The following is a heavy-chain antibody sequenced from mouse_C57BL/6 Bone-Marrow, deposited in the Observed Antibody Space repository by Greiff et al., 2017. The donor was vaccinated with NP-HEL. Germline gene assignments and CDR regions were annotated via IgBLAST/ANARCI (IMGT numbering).Heavy chain of an antibody. CDR1: GYAFTNYL. CDR2: INPGSGGT. Sequence: VQLQQSGAELVRPGTSVKVSCKASGYAFTNYLIEWVKQRPGQGLEWIGVINPGSGGTNYNEKFKGKATLTAAKSSSTAYMQLSSLTSEDSAVYFCAREGAYWGQGTLVTVSA. J-gene: IGHJ3*01. V-gene: IGHV1-54*01. CDR3: AREGAY.